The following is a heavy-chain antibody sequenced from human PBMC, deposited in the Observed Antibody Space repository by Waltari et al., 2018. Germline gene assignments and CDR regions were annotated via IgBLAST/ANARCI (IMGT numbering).Heavy chain of an antibody. CDR3: AKDTCSGGSCYSNWFDP. Sequence: EVQLLESGGGLVQPGGSLRLSCAASGSTFSNYAMSWVRQAPGKGLEWVSTTSGSVGSTYDADAVKGRFTISRDNSKNTLYLQMNSLRAEDTAVYYCAKDTCSGGSCYSNWFDPWGQGTLVTVSS. V-gene: IGHV3-23*01. CDR2: TSGSVGST. D-gene: IGHD2-15*01. J-gene: IGHJ5*02. CDR1: GSTFSNYA.